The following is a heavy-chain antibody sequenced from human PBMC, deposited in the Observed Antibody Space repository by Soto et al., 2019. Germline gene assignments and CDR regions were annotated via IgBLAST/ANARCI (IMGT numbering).Heavy chain of an antibody. CDR3: AKDTGPN. V-gene: IGHV3-9*01. CDR1: GFTFENYP. Sequence: GGSLILAWAACGFTFENYPVHWVRQASGKGLEWVSGISCNSHTIAYAETVPGRLTISRENAKNSLYFQLNRLRAEDTDGYYCAKDTGPNWGQGTLVTVSS. CDR2: ISCNSHTI. J-gene: IGHJ4*02.